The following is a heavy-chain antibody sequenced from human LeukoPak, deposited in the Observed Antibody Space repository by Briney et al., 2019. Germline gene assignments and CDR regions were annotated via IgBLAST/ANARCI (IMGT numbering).Heavy chain of an antibody. CDR3: ARRLTQYDCFDP. J-gene: IGHJ5*02. V-gene: IGHV6-1*01. D-gene: IGHD2-2*01. CDR2: TYYRSKWYV. CDR1: GDSVTSNSAA. Sequence: SQTLSLTCAISGDSVTSNSAAWNWIRQSPSRGLEWLGRTYYRSKWYVDYAVSVKSRMTINPDTSKNQFSLHLNSVTPEDTAVYYCARRLTQYDCFDPWGQGILVTVSS.